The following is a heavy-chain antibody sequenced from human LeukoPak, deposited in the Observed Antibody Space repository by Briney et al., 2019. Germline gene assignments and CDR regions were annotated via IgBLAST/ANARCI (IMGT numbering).Heavy chain of an antibody. J-gene: IGHJ1*01. CDR2: MNPNSGNT. Sequence: ASVKVSCKASGYTFTNYDINWVRQPPGQGLEWMGWMNPNSGNTGYAQKFQGRVTMTRDTSITTAYMELSTLRSEDTAIYYSTRVSAPYCSGDRCSSFLYCPHWGQGTLVTVSS. CDR1: GYTFTNYD. V-gene: IGHV1-8*01. D-gene: IGHD2-15*01. CDR3: TRVSAPYCSGDRCSSFLYCPH.